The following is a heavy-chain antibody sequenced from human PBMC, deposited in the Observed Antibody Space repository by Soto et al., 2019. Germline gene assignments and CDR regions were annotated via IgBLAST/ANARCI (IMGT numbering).Heavy chain of an antibody. D-gene: IGHD3-3*01. CDR1: GYSFTSYW. Sequence: GESLKISCKGSGYSFTSYWIGWVRQMPGKGLEWMGTIYPGDSDTRYSPSFQGQVTISADKSISTAYLQWSSLKASDTAMYYCASTSLRFLEWPYYYYGMDVWGQGTTVTVSS. V-gene: IGHV5-51*01. CDR3: ASTSLRFLEWPYYYYGMDV. J-gene: IGHJ6*02. CDR2: IYPGDSDT.